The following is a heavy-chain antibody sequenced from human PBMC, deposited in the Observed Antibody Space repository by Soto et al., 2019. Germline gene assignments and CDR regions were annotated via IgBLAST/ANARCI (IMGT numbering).Heavy chain of an antibody. CDR1: GCTFSRYA. J-gene: IGHJ6*04. CDR2: IIPIVGTA. V-gene: IGHV1-69*06. Sequence: AFVKVSFTATGCTFSRYAISWERQAAGHGLEGVLGIIPIVGTANYAQKFQGRVTITADKSTSTAYMELSSLRSEDTAVYYCARVIVVVPAAIKAYYYRMDVWGEGTTVTVGS. D-gene: IGHD2-2*02. CDR3: ARVIVVVPAAIKAYYYRMDV.